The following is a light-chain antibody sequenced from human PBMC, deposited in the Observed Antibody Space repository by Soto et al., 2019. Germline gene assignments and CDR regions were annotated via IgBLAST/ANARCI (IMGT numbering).Light chain of an antibody. CDR1: QSVSSSY. J-gene: IGKJ5*01. CDR2: GAS. Sequence: EIVLTQSPATLSSFPGDRVTLSCRAIQSVSSSYLAWYQQKPGQAPRLLIYGASSRATGIPDRFSGSGSGTDFTLTISRLEPEDFAVYYCQQYGSSPPITFGQGTRLEIK. CDR3: QQYGSSPPIT. V-gene: IGKV3-20*01.